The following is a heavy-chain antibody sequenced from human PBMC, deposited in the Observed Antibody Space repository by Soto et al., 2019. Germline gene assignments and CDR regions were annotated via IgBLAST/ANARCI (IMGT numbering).Heavy chain of an antibody. V-gene: IGHV4-30-4*01. CDR3: APATIREAFDI. J-gene: IGHJ3*02. Sequence: QVQLQESGPGLVKPSQTLSLTCTVSGCSISGGDYYWSWIRQPPGKGPEWIGYSYYSGSTYYNPSLKSRVPLSVDTSKNQFSQKPSSVTAADSAVYYCAPATIREAFDILGQGTMVTVSS. D-gene: IGHD2-2*02. CDR1: GCSISGGDYY. CDR2: SYYSGST.